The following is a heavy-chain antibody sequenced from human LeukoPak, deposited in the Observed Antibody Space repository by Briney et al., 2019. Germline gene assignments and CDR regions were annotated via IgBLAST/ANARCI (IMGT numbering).Heavy chain of an antibody. V-gene: IGHV1-46*01. J-gene: IGHJ4*02. CDR3: ARGDTTRIGDH. Sequence: GASVKVSCKASGYTFTSYYMHWVRQAPGQGLEWMAMINPSGGGTTYAQKFQGRVTMTRDTSTSTVYMELSSLRSEDTALYYCARGDTTRIGDHWGQGTLVTVSS. D-gene: IGHD2-15*01. CDR2: INPSGGGT. CDR1: GYTFTSYY.